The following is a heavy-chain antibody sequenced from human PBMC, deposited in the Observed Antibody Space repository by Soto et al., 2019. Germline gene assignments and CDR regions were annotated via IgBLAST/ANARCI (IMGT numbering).Heavy chain of an antibody. CDR3: ASEVGAGRYDP. V-gene: IGHV1-8*01. J-gene: IGHJ5*02. CDR1: GYTFTSYD. CDR2: MNPNSGNT. Sequence: QVQLVQSGAEVKKSGASVKVSCKASGYTFTSYDINWVRQATGQGLEWMGWMNPNSGNTGYAQKFQGRVTMTRNTSISTANMELSSLRSEGTAVYYGASEVGAGRYDPWGQGTLVSVSS. D-gene: IGHD1-26*01.